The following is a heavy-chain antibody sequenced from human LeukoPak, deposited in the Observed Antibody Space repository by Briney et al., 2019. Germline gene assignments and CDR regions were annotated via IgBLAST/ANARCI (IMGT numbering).Heavy chain of an antibody. CDR1: GGTFSSYA. V-gene: IGHV1-69*01. D-gene: IGHD1-14*01. CDR3: ARGYGNYYYYYYMDV. Sequence: SVKVSCXASGGTFSSYAISWVRQAPGQGLEWMGGITPIFGTANYAQKFQGRVTITADESTSTTYMELSSLRSEDTAVYYCARGYGNYYYYYYMDVWGKGTTVTVSS. CDR2: ITPIFGTA. J-gene: IGHJ6*03.